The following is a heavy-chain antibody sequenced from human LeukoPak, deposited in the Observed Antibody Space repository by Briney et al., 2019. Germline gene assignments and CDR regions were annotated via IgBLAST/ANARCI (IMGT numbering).Heavy chain of an antibody. D-gene: IGHD3-22*01. J-gene: IGHJ4*02. CDR2: INPSVGSA. Sequence: ASVKVSCKASGYTFTSYYMHWVRHAPGQRLEWMGIINPSVGSASYAQKFQRRVTMTRDTSTRTVYMELSSLRSEDTAVYYGERDNGDYYDSSGYYYPFDYWGQGTLVTVSS. CDR1: GYTFTSYY. CDR3: ERDNGDYYDSSGYYYPFDY. V-gene: IGHV1-46*01.